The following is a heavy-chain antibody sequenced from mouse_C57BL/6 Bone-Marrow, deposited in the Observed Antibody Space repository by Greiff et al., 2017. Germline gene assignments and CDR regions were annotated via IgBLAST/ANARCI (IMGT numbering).Heavy chain of an antibody. CDR1: GYTFTSYG. CDR2: IYPRSGNT. Sequence: VKLQESGAELARPGASVKLSCKASGYTFTSYGISWVKQRTGQGLEWIGEIYPRSGNTYYNEKFKGKATLTADKSSSTAYMELRSLTSEASAVYFCARRNFCYSSSFYAMDYWGQGTSVTVSS. V-gene: IGHV1-81*01. CDR3: ARRNFCYSSSFYAMDY. D-gene: IGHD1-1*01. J-gene: IGHJ4*01.